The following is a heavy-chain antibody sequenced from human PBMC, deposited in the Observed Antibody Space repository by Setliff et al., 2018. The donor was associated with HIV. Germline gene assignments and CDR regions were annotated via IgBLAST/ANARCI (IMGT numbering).Heavy chain of an antibody. CDR3: ARGKGVGGVIITGGLDV. D-gene: IGHD3-10*01. V-gene: IGHV1-8*02. CDR2: VNPNSGVS. Sequence: ASVKVSCKASGGTFSSYAISWMRRAPGQGLEWMGWVNPNSGVSGYALKFHDRVTMTRDTSLTTLYMELSSLTSEDTAVYYCARGKGVGGVIITGGLDVWGQGTTVTVSS. J-gene: IGHJ6*02. CDR1: GGTFSSYA.